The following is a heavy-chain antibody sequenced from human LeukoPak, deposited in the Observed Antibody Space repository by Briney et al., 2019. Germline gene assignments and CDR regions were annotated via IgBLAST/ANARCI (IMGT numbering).Heavy chain of an antibody. CDR3: ARSGTGLLRYYFDY. V-gene: IGHV4-38-2*02. J-gene: IGHJ4*02. D-gene: IGHD3-22*01. Sequence: SETLSLTCTVSGYSISSGYYWGWIRQPPGKGLEWIGSIYHSGSTYYNPSLKSRVTISVDTSKNQFSLRLTSVTAADTAVYYCARSGTGLLRYYFDYWGQGTLITVSS. CDR2: IYHSGST. CDR1: GYSISSGYY.